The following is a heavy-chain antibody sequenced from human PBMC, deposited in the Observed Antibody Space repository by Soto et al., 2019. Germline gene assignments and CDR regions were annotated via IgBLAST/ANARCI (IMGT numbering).Heavy chain of an antibody. CDR3: ASNKGYSSSWYYYYGMDV. J-gene: IGHJ6*02. CDR1: GGSISSSNW. V-gene: IGHV4-4*02. D-gene: IGHD6-13*01. Sequence: SETLSLTCAVSGGSISSSNWWSRVRQPPGKGLEWIGEIYHSGSTNYNPSLKSRVTISVDKSKNQFSLKLSSVTAADTAVYYCASNKGYSSSWYYYYGMDVWGQGTTVTVSS. CDR2: IYHSGST.